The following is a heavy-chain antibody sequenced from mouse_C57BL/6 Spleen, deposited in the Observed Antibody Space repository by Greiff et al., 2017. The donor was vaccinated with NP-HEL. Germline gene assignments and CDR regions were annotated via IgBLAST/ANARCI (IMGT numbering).Heavy chain of an antibody. J-gene: IGHJ2*01. CDR1: GYTFTSYW. CDR2: IYPSDSET. CDR3: ARDYGSSYAFDY. V-gene: IGHV1-61*01. Sequence: VQLQQSGAELVRPGSSVKLSCKASGYTFTSYWMDWVKQRPGQGLEWIGNIYPSDSETHYNQKFKDKATLTVDKSSSTAYMQLSSLTSEDSAVYYCARDYGSSYAFDYWGQGTTLTVSS. D-gene: IGHD1-1*01.